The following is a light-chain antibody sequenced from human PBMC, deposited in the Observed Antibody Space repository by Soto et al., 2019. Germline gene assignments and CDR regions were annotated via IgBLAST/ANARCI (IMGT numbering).Light chain of an antibody. CDR1: QSVSSSY. J-gene: IGKJ1*01. Sequence: EIVLTQSPGTLSLSPGERATLSCRASQSVSSSYLAWYQQKPGQAPRLLIYGASSRATGIPDRFSGRGSGTDFTLTISRLEPEDFAVYYCQQYGSSLWTFGQGNKVEIK. CDR2: GAS. CDR3: QQYGSSLWT. V-gene: IGKV3-20*01.